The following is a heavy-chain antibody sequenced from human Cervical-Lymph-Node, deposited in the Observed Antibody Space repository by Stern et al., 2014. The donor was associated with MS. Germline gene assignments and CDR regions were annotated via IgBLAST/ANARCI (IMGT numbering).Heavy chain of an antibody. D-gene: IGHD2-21*02. CDR2: ISPMFGRA. Sequence: VQLVQSGAEVKKPGSSVRVSCKASGGTFSTHVISWIRQAPGQGLEWMGGISPMFGRARYAQKFKGRLRITADESTTTAHMEFSSLTSEDVAVYYCAKERGDSFDFATWGHGTLVTVSS. V-gene: IGHV1-69*01. CDR1: GGTFSTHV. CDR3: AKERGDSFDFAT. J-gene: IGHJ4*01.